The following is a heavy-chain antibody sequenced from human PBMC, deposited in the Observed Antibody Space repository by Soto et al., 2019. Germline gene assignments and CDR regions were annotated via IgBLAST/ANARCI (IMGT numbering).Heavy chain of an antibody. CDR2: IYSGGTT. Sequence: GGSLRLACAASGFTVSSNYMSWVRQAPGKGLEWVSVIYSGGTTYYADSVKGRFTISRDNSKNTLYLQMNSLRAEDTAVYYCARLGPYSSGTYSFRHNRLDPWGQRTLVTVSS. J-gene: IGHJ5*02. CDR1: GFTVSSNY. V-gene: IGHV3-53*01. D-gene: IGHD3-10*01. CDR3: ARLGPYSSGTYSFRHNRLDP.